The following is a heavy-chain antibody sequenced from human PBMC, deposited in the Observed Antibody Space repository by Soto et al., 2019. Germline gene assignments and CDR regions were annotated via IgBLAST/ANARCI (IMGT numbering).Heavy chain of an antibody. CDR2: IYYSGST. CDR3: ARQDTMVRGVIKG. J-gene: IGHJ4*02. V-gene: IGHV4-39*01. CDR1: GGSISSSSYY. Sequence: QLQLQESGPGLVKPSETLSLTCTVSGGSISSSSYYWGWIRQPPGKGLEWIGSIYYSGSTYYNPSLRSRVTISVDTSKNQFALKRSSVTAADTAVYYCARQDTMVRGVIKGWGQGTLVTVSS. D-gene: IGHD3-10*01.